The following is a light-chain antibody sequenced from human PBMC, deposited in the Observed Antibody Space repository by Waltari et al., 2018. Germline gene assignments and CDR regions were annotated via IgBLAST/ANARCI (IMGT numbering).Light chain of an antibody. J-gene: IGKJ1*01. CDR3: QQHVRVPAT. Sequence: EIVLTQSPGTLSLSPGERATLSCRASQSVSRYLVWYQQKPGQAPRLRIYGASSRATGIPDRFSGSGSGTDFSLTISRLEPEDFAVYYCQQHVRVPATFGQGTKVEIK. CDR2: GAS. CDR1: QSVSRY. V-gene: IGKV3-20*01.